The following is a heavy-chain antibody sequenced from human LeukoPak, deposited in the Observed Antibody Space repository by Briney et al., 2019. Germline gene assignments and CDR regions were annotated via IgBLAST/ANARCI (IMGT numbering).Heavy chain of an antibody. Sequence: GGSLRLSCAASGFTFSSSGMHWVRQAPGKGLEWLAVISNDGSNKYYADSVKGRFTISRDNPKNTLYLEMSSLRAEDTAVNYCAKRGGSYFDYWGQGTLVTVSS. D-gene: IGHD1-26*01. CDR2: ISNDGSNK. CDR3: AKRGGSYFDY. J-gene: IGHJ4*02. V-gene: IGHV3-30*18. CDR1: GFTFSSSG.